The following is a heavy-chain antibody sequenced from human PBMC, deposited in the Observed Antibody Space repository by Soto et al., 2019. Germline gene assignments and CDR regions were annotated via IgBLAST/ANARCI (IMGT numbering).Heavy chain of an antibody. CDR1: GFTVSTND. Sequence: EVQLVESGGGLIQPGGSLRLSCVASGFTVSTNDMSWVRQAPGKGLEWVSVSYSGGSTDYADSVKGRFTISRDNSKNTLYVQMNSLRADDTAVYYCARARDGYNFLYEPTWGQGTLVTVSS. CDR3: ARARDGYNFLYEPT. J-gene: IGHJ4*02. V-gene: IGHV3-53*01. D-gene: IGHD5-12*01. CDR2: SYSGGST.